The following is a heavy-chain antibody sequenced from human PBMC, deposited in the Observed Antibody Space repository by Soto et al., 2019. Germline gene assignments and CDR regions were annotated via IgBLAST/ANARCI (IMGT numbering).Heavy chain of an antibody. V-gene: IGHV4-34*01. Sequence: QVQLQQWGAGLLKPSETLSLTCAVYGGSFSGYYWSWIRQPPGKGLEWIGEINHSRSTNYNPPIKRRVTISVDTSKHQFSLKLSSGTAADTVVYYCARGYGRVFDYWGQGTLVTVSS. J-gene: IGHJ4*02. CDR1: GGSFSGYY. CDR2: INHSRST. CDR3: ARGYGRVFDY. D-gene: IGHD4-17*01.